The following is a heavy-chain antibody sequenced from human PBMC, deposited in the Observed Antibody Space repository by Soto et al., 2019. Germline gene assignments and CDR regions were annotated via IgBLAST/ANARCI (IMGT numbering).Heavy chain of an antibody. Sequence: GGSLRLSCAASGFTFDDYAMHWVRQAPGKGLEWVSGINWSSGSIGYADSVKGRFTISRDNAKNSLYLQMNSLRTEDTALYYCAKGYNYDRSGNPDYWGQGTLVTVS. CDR3: AKGYNYDRSGNPDY. CDR2: INWSSGSI. D-gene: IGHD3-22*01. V-gene: IGHV3-9*01. J-gene: IGHJ4*02. CDR1: GFTFDDYA.